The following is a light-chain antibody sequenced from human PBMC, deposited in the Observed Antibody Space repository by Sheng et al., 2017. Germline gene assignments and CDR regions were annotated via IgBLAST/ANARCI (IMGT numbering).Light chain of an antibody. Sequence: QPVLTQSPSASASLGASVKLTCTLSSGHSSYTIAWHQQQPEKGPRYLMKLHSDGSHSKGDGIPDRFSGSSSGAERYLTISSLQSEDEADYYCQTWGTGTVVFGGGTKLTVL. V-gene: IGLV4-69*01. CDR2: LHSDGSH. CDR1: SGHSSYT. CDR3: QTWGTGTVV. J-gene: IGLJ2*01.